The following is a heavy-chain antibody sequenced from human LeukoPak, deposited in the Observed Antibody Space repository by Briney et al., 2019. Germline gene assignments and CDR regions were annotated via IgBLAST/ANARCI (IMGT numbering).Heavy chain of an antibody. V-gene: IGHV4-34*01. J-gene: IGHJ4*02. D-gene: IGHD4-17*01. Sequence: TSETLSLTCGVSSGSLSGYPWGWIRQPPGKGLEWVGEISHSGITNYNASLKSRVTISLKKSESQFSLTLSSVTAADTAVYYCTRQSGTVTPIDYWSQGTLVTVSS. CDR1: SGSLSGYP. CDR3: TRQSGTVTPIDY. CDR2: ISHSGIT.